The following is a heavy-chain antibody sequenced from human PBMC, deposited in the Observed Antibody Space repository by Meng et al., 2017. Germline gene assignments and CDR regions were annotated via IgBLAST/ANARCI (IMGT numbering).Heavy chain of an antibody. CDR2: IDPNSGVT. D-gene: IGHD6-13*01. CDR3: ARDEDISAAGKLFGDY. J-gene: IGHJ4*02. CDR1: GYSFTAYY. Sequence: QVWVVQAGAEVKKPGASVKVSCKPSGYSFTAYYIHWLRQAPGQGLEWMGRIDPNSGVTEYAHKFHGRVTVTGDTSISSAYMELRRLTSDDTAVYYCARDEDISAAGKLFGDYWGQGTLVTVFS. V-gene: IGHV1-2*06.